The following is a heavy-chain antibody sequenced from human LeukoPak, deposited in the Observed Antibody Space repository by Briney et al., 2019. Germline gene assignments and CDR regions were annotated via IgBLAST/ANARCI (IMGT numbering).Heavy chain of an antibody. V-gene: IGHV3-23*01. J-gene: IGHJ5*02. D-gene: IGHD3-22*01. CDR3: AKDRSYYDSSGYYPNWFDP. CDR2: ISGSGGST. CDR1: EFTFSAYA. Sequence: GGSLRLSCAASEFTFSAYAMNWVRQAPGKGLEWVSTISGSGGSTYYADSVKGRFTISRDNSKNTLYLQMNGLRAEDTAVYYCAKDRSYYDSSGYYPNWFDPWGQGTLVTVSS.